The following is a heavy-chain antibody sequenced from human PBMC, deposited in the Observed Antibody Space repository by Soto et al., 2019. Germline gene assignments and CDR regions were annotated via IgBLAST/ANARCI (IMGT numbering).Heavy chain of an antibody. CDR3: ARWVRYYDSSGYFDY. V-gene: IGHV4-30-4*01. CDR2: IYYSGST. CDR1: GGSISSGDYY. Sequence: SETLSLTCTVSGGSISSGDYYWSWIRQPPGKGLEWIGYIYYSGSTYYNPSLKSRVTISVDTSKNQFSLKLSSVTAADTAVYYCARWVRYYDSSGYFDYWGQGTLVTVSS. J-gene: IGHJ4*02. D-gene: IGHD3-22*01.